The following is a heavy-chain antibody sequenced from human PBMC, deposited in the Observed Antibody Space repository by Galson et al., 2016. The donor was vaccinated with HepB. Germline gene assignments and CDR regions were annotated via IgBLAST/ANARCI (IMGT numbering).Heavy chain of an antibody. D-gene: IGHD6-13*01. J-gene: IGHJ5*02. CDR2: IRSKANNYAT. CDR3: TRHLNPGYSSRWYFWFDP. V-gene: IGHV3-73*01. Sequence: SLRLSCAVSGLTFSGSAMHWVRQASGKGLEWVGHIRSKANNYATAYAASVEGRFTISRDDSKNTAYLQMNSLKTEDTAVYYCTRHLNPGYSSRWYFWFDPWGQGTLVTVSS. CDR1: GLTFSGSA.